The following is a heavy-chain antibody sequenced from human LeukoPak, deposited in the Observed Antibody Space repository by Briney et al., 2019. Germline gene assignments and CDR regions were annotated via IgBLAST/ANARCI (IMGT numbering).Heavy chain of an antibody. Sequence: SETLSLTCTVSGGSISSYYWSWIRQPAGKGLEWIGRFSTSGSTNYNPSLKSRVTMPVDTSKNQFSLRLSSVTAADTAVYYCAREGVGFRPLDYWGQGTLVTVSS. CDR2: FSTSGST. CDR1: GGSISSYY. D-gene: IGHD3-10*01. CDR3: AREGVGFRPLDY. V-gene: IGHV4-4*07. J-gene: IGHJ4*02.